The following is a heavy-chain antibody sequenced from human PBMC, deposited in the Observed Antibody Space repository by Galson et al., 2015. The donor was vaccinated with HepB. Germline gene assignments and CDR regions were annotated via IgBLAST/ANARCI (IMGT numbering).Heavy chain of an antibody. CDR3: ARHSLTGGFDY. CDR2: FSNIGGNT. D-gene: IGHD3-9*01. Sequence: SLRLSCAASGFTFSSYAMSWVHQAPGQGLEWVSSFSNIGGNTYYGDSVKGRFTISRDNSRSTLFLQMNNLRADDTAVYFCARHSLTGGFDYWGQGTLVTVSS. V-gene: IGHV3-23*01. J-gene: IGHJ4*02. CDR1: GFTFSSYA.